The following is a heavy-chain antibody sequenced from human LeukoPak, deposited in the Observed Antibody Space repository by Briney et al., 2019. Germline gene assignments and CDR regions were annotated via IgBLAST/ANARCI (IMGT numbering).Heavy chain of an antibody. CDR3: AKHLVVAARVYWFDP. CDR1: GGSFSGYY. CDR2: INHSGST. J-gene: IGHJ5*02. Sequence: SETLSLTCAVYGGSFSGYYWSWIRQPPGKGLEWIGEINHSGSTNHNPSLKSRVTISVDTSKNQFSLKLSSVTAADTAVYYCAKHLVVAARVYWFDPWGQGTLVTVSS. D-gene: IGHD6-6*01. V-gene: IGHV4-34*01.